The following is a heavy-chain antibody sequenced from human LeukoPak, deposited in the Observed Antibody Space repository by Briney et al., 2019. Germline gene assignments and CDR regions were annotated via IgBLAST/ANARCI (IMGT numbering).Heavy chain of an antibody. CDR1: GGSISSYY. Sequence: PSETLSLTCTVSGGSISSYYWSWIRQPPGKGLEWIGYIYYSGSTNYNPSLKSRVTISVDTSKNQFSLKLSSVTAADTAVYYCARARDTAMVTVFDYWGQGTLVTVSS. V-gene: IGHV4-59*01. CDR2: IYYSGST. CDR3: ARARDTAMVTVFDY. D-gene: IGHD5-18*01. J-gene: IGHJ4*02.